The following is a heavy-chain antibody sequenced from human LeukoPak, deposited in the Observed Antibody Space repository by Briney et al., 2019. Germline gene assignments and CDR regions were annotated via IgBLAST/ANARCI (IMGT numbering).Heavy chain of an antibody. CDR1: GYIFSSHG. V-gene: IGHV1-18*01. CDR3: ARGIGNWGSGGLFEH. D-gene: IGHD7-27*01. J-gene: IGHJ4*02. Sequence: ASVKVSCKASGYIFSSHGISWVRQAPGEGLEWMGWITTYKGNIAYAQEFQGRVTMTIDTSTSTAYMELSSLRSEDTAVYYCARGIGNWGSGGLFEHWGQGTLVTVSS. CDR2: ITTYKGNI.